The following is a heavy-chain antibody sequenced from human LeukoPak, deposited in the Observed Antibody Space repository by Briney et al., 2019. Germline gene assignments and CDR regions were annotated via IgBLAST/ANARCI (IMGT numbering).Heavy chain of an antibody. Sequence: PGGSLRLSCAASGFTFSSYAMHWVRQAPGKGLEWVAVISYDGSNKYYADSVKGRFTISRDNSKNTLYLQMNSLRAEDTAVYYCARDEDDYVWGSYRHFDFRGQGTLVTVSS. CDR3: ARDEDDYVWGSYRHFDF. J-gene: IGHJ4*02. V-gene: IGHV3-30-3*01. D-gene: IGHD3-16*02. CDR2: ISYDGSNK. CDR1: GFTFSSYA.